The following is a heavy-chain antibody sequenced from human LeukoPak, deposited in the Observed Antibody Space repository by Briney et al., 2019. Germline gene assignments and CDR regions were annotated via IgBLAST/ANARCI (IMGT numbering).Heavy chain of an antibody. Sequence: PGGSLRLSCAASGFTFSSYAMSWVRQAPGKGLEWVSYISSSSSTIYYADSVKGRFTISRDNAKNSLYLQMNSLRAEDTAVYYCARRYYSMDVWGQGTTVTISS. CDR2: ISSSSSTI. J-gene: IGHJ6*02. CDR3: ARRYYSMDV. V-gene: IGHV3-48*04. CDR1: GFTFSSYA.